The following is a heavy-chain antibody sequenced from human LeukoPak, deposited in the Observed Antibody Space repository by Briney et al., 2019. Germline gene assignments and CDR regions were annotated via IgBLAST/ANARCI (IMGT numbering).Heavy chain of an antibody. CDR1: GFTFSSFW. CDR3: AKGSGRFDY. V-gene: IGHV3-23*01. Sequence: PGGSLRLSCAASGFTFSSFWMNWVRQAPGKGLEWVSAISGSGGSTYYADSVKGRFTISRDNSKNTLYLQMNSLRAEDTAVYYCAKGSGRFDYWGQGTLVTVSS. CDR2: ISGSGGST. D-gene: IGHD3-10*01. J-gene: IGHJ4*02.